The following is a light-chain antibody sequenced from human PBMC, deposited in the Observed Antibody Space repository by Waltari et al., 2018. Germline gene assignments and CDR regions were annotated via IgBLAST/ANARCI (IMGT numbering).Light chain of an antibody. J-gene: IGKJ4*01. CDR2: WTS. CDR3: EQYITWPLS. Sequence: DIQMTQSPSTLSASVGDGVTIPRRASQSIGTCLAWYQQKPGEAPKLLIDWTSRLQGRVPSRFSGSGSVTEFTLTVSSLQPDDFAIYYCEQYITWPLSFGGGTKVELK. V-gene: IGKV1-5*03. CDR1: QSIGTC.